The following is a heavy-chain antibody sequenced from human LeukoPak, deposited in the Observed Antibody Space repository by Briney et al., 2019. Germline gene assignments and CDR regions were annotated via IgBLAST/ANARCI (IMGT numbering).Heavy chain of an antibody. CDR2: ISGDGGSR. D-gene: IGHD6-19*01. CDR1: GFTFDDYA. V-gene: IGHV3-43*02. J-gene: IGHJ4*02. Sequence: GGSLRLSCAVSGFTFDDYAMHWVRQAPGKGLEWVSLISGDGGSRYYAGSVKGRFTVSRDNSKNSLYLQMNRLRTEDTAFYYCAKGADHLTWRMTTVAGTRFDFWGQGTLVTVSS. CDR3: AKGADHLTWRMTTVAGTRFDF.